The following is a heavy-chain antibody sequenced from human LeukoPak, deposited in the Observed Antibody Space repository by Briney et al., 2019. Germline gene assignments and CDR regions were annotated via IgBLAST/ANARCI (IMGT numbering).Heavy chain of an antibody. CDR3: ASGGTGARKFYSDPFHY. V-gene: IGHV3-53*01. Sequence: GGSLRLSCAASGFSVSSNYMSWVRQAPGRGLEWASILYSAGSTYYTDSVRGRFTISRDTSKNTVCLQMNSLRAEDTAVYYCASGGTGARKFYSDPFHYWGQGTLVTVSS. CDR2: LYSAGST. CDR1: GFSVSSNY. J-gene: IGHJ4*02. D-gene: IGHD2-15*01.